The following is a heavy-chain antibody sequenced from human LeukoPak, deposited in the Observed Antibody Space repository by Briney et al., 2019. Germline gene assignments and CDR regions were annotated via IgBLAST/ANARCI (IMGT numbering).Heavy chain of an antibody. J-gene: IGHJ6*03. Sequence: PGGSLRLSCAASGFTFSSYTMKWVRQAPGKGLEWVSSISSSSSYIYYADSVKGRFTISRDNAKNSLFLQMNSLRAEDTAVYFCARATLDPNYYYYMDVWGKGATVTISS. CDR2: ISSSSSYI. D-gene: IGHD3/OR15-3a*01. V-gene: IGHV3-21*01. CDR3: ARATLDPNYYYYMDV. CDR1: GFTFSSYT.